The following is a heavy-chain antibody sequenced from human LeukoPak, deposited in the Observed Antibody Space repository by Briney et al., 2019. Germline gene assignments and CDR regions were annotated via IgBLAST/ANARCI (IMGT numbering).Heavy chain of an antibody. CDR3: AKVPNWNYLWFDP. D-gene: IGHD1-7*01. CDR1: GFTVSSNY. J-gene: IGHJ5*02. Sequence: PGGSLRLSCAASGFTVSSNYMTWVRQAPGKGLEWVAFIRYDGRNKYYADSVKGRFTISRDNSKNTLCLQMNSLRAEDTAVYYCAKVPNWNYLWFDPWGQGTLVTVSS. V-gene: IGHV3-30*02. CDR2: IRYDGRNK.